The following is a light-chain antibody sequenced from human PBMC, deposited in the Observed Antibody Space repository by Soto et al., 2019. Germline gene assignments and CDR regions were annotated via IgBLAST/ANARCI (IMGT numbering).Light chain of an antibody. CDR1: QSVSSN. J-gene: IGKJ4*01. CDR3: QQSYSTPPLT. CDR2: GAS. Sequence: EIVMTQSPATLSVSPGERATLSCRASQSVSSNLAWYQQKPGQAPRLLIYGASTRATGIPARFSGSGSGTEFTLTISSLQPEDFATYYCQQSYSTPPLTFGGGTKVELK. V-gene: IGKV3-15*01.